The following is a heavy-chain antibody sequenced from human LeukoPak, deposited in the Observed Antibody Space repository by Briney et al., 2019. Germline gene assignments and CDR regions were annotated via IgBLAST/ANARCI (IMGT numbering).Heavy chain of an antibody. CDR3: ARVSDY. Sequence: PSETLSLTCAVYGGSFSGYSWRWIRQPPGKGLDWIWGISHSGGAKYNLSLKSRVTISLDTSKNQISLKLTSVTAADTAVDYCARVSDYWGQGTLVTVSS. V-gene: IGHV4-34*01. J-gene: IGHJ4*02. CDR1: GGSFSGYS. CDR2: ISHSGGA.